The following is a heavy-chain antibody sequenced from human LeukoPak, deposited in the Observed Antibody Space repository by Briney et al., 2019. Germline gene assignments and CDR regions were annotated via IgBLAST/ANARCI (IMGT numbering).Heavy chain of an antibody. D-gene: IGHD5-24*01. J-gene: IGHJ6*02. CDR1: GFTFKYSW. Sequence: PGGSLRLSCAASGFTFKYSWMSWVRQSPVKGLEWVADIKQDGSEKYYVDSVRGRFTISRDNAKNSLYLQMSSLKGEDSAVYYCALGYAGRYTMGVWGPETTVIVSS. V-gene: IGHV3-7*01. CDR3: ALGYAGRYTMGV. CDR2: IKQDGSEK.